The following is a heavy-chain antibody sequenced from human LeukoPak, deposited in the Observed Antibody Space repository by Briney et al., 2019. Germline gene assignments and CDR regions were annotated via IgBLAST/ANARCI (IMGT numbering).Heavy chain of an antibody. CDR2: IYYSGST. D-gene: IGHD5-24*01. J-gene: IGHJ4*02. Sequence: SETLSLTCTVSGGSISSYYWSWIRQPPGKGLEWIGYIYYSGSTNYNPSLKSRVTMFEDKSKNQFSLRLYSVTVADTAVYYCARARDGDRFAFDYWGQGSLVTVSS. CDR3: ARARDGDRFAFDY. V-gene: IGHV4-59*08. CDR1: GGSISSYY.